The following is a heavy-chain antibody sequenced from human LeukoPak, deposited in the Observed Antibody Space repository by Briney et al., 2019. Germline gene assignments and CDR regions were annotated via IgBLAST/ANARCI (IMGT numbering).Heavy chain of an antibody. CDR3: IFGTSEYFQH. D-gene: IGHD3-9*01. CDR1: GYTFTGYY. J-gene: IGHJ1*01. V-gene: IGHV1-2*06. Sequence: ASVKVSCKASGYTFTGYYMHWVRQAPGQGLEWMGRINPNSGGTNYAQKFQGRVTMTEDTSTDTAYMELSSLRSDDTAVYYCIFGTSEYFQHWGQGTLVTVSS. CDR2: INPNSGGT.